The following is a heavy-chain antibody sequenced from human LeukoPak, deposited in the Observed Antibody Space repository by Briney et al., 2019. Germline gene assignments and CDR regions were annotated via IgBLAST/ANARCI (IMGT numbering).Heavy chain of an antibody. CDR2: INPNSGGT. CDR3: ARVPTVYYSIDY. CDR1: GYTFTGYY. V-gene: IGHV1-2*02. D-gene: IGHD2-8*01. J-gene: IGHJ4*02. Sequence: ASVKVSCKASGYTFTGYYMHWVRQAPGQGLEWMGWINPNSGGTNYAQKFQGRVTMTRDTSISTAYMELSRLRSDDTAVYYCARVPTVYYSIDYWGQGTLVTVSS.